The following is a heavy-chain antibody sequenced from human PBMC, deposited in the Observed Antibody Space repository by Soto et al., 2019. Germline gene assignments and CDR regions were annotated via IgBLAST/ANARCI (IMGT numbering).Heavy chain of an antibody. CDR1: GFTFYG. J-gene: IGHJ4*02. V-gene: IGHV3-30*18. D-gene: IGHD2-15*01. CDR3: AKETYSGPLDY. CDR2: ISYDGSNK. Sequence: QVQLVESGGGVVQPGRSLRLSCAASGFTFYGMHWVRQAPGKGLEWVAVISYDGSNKYYADSVKGRFTISRDNSKNTLYLQMNSLRAEDTAVYYCAKETYSGPLDYWGQGTLVTVSS.